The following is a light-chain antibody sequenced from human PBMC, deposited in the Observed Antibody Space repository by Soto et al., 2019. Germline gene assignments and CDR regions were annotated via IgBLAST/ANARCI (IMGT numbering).Light chain of an antibody. J-gene: IGKJ1*01. CDR1: ARLLHKNGYNY. CDR2: LGS. CDR3: MQPLQNFRT. V-gene: IGKV2-28*01. Sequence: IVMTQSPLSLSVTAGEAASISCMSSARLLHKNGYNYVDWYMQKPGQSPQLLIYLGSNRASGVPDRFSGSGSDTYFTLEISRVEADDVGVYYCMQPLQNFRTFGQGTKVEIK.